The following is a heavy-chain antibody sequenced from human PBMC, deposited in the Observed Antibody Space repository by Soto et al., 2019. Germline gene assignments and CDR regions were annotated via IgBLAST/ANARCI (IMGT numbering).Heavy chain of an antibody. CDR3: ARAGGRYCGSTSCSDYYYGMDV. J-gene: IGHJ6*02. CDR2: IIPIIGTA. Sequence: SVTVSCKASGGTFSSYIINWVRQAPGQGLEWMGRIIPIIGTANYAQKFQGRVTITADKSTSTAYMELSSLRSEDTAVYYCARAGGRYCGSTSCSDYYYGMDVWGQGTTVTVS. V-gene: IGHV1-69*08. CDR1: GGTFSSYI. D-gene: IGHD2-2*01.